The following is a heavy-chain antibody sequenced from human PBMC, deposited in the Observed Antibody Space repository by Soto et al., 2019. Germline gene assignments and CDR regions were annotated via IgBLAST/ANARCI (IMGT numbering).Heavy chain of an antibody. CDR3: ARATGADKEDY. V-gene: IGHV3-7*04. D-gene: IGHD3-10*01. Sequence: SGSLRLSGSASGFIFSSYRMSWLRQAQGKGLEGVASMNEYGSERYYVDSVKGRFTISRDNAKNSLYLQMNSLRAEDTAVYYCARATGADKEDYWGQGT. J-gene: IGHJ4*02. CDR2: MNEYGSER. CDR1: GFIFSSYR.